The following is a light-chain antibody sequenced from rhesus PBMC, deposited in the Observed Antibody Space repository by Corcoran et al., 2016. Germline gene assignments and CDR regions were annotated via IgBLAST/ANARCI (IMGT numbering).Light chain of an antibody. V-gene: IGKV3-42*01. CDR2: RTS. CDR3: QQGNSIPFT. J-gene: IGKJ3*01. Sequence: EIVLTQSPTSMAVSQGERVTISCTASSSVSTSYLHWYQQKPGFPPRLLVYRTSSLASGVPARFRCSGSGTSYTLTISSMEAEDAANYYCQQGNSIPFTFGPGTKLDIK. CDR1: SSVSTS.